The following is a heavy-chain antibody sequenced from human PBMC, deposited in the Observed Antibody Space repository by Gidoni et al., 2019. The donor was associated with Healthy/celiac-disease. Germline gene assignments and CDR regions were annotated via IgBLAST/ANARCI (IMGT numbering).Heavy chain of an antibody. CDR1: GGSFRGYY. D-gene: IGHD2-2*02. CDR2: INHSGST. V-gene: IGHV4-34*01. CDR3: ARGWRYCSSTSCYTTDGVDY. J-gene: IGHJ4*02. Sequence: QVQLQQWGAGLLTPSETLSLTCDVYGGSFRGYYWSWIRQPPGTGREWIGEINHSGSTNYNPSLKSRVTISVDTSKNQFSLKLSSVTAADTAVYYCARGWRYCSSTSCYTTDGVDYWGQGTLVTVSS.